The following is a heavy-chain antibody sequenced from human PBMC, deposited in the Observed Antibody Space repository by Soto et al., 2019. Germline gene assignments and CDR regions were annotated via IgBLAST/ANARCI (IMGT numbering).Heavy chain of an antibody. D-gene: IGHD6-6*01. J-gene: IGHJ6*02. Sequence: GASVKVSCKASGYTFTGYYMHWVRQAPGQGLEWMGWINPNSGGTNYAQKFQGWVTMTRDTSISTAYMELSRLRSDDTAVYYCARGAARPGYYYYYGMDVWGQVTTVTVSS. CDR2: INPNSGGT. V-gene: IGHV1-2*04. CDR1: GYTFTGYY. CDR3: ARGAARPGYYYYYGMDV.